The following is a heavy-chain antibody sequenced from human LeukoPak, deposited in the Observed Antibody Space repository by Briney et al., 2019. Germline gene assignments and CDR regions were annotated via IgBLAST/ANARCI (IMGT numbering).Heavy chain of an antibody. D-gene: IGHD6-19*01. J-gene: IGHJ4*02. Sequence: GGSLRLSCAASGFTFSSYAMHWVRQAPGKGLEWVSSISSSSSYIYYADSVKGRFTISRDNAKNSLYLQMNSLRAEDTAVYYCARRGTYSSFDYWGQGTLVTVSS. CDR1: GFTFSSYA. V-gene: IGHV3-21*01. CDR2: ISSSSSYI. CDR3: ARRGTYSSFDY.